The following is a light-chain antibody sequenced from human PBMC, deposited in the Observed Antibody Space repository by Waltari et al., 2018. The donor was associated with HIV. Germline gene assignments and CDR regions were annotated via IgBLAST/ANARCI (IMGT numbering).Light chain of an antibody. V-gene: IGKV3-15*01. Sequence: EIVMTQSPATLSLSPGERATLSCRASQSVNSNLAWYQQKPGQSPRLLIYGASTRDTGIPARFSGGGSGTEFTLTISSLQSEDFAIYYCQQYSNWPRTFGQGTQVEIK. J-gene: IGKJ1*01. CDR2: GAS. CDR3: QQYSNWPRT. CDR1: QSVNSN.